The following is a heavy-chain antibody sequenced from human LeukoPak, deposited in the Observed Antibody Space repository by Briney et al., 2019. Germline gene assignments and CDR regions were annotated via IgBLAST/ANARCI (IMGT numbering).Heavy chain of an antibody. V-gene: IGHV3-15*04. J-gene: IGHJ4*02. CDR3: TTEVHSLNFFDY. D-gene: IGHD1-26*01. Sequence: PGRSLRLSCAASGFTFSNAWLNWVRQAPGKGLEWLGRIGSKIDGGTTDYAAPVKGRFTISRDDSKITVHLQMNSLKTVDTAVYYCTTEVHSLNFFDYWGQGTLVTVSS. CDR1: GFTFSNAW. CDR2: IGSKIDGGTT.